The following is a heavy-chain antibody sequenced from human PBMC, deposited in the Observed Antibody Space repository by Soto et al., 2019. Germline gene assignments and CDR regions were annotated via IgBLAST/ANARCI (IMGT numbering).Heavy chain of an antibody. D-gene: IGHD6-13*01. Sequence: SQTLSLTCAISGDSVSSNSAAWNWIRQSPSRGLEWLGRTYYRSKWYNDYAVSVKSRITINPDTSKNQSSLQLNSVTPEDTAVYYCAREGPLIAAAGRFDYWGQGTLVTVSS. V-gene: IGHV6-1*01. J-gene: IGHJ4*02. CDR1: GDSVSSNSAA. CDR3: AREGPLIAAAGRFDY. CDR2: TYYRSKWYN.